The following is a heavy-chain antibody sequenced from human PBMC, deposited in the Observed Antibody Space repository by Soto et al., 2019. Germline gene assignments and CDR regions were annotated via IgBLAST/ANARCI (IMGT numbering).Heavy chain of an antibody. Sequence: QVQLVESGGGVVQPGRSLRLSCAASGFTFSSYGMHWVRQAPGKGLEWVAVISYDGSNKYYADSVKGRFTISRDNSKNTLYLQMNTLRAEDTAVYYCAKGVEGATDYYYGMDVWGQGTTVTVSS. V-gene: IGHV3-30*18. CDR2: ISYDGSNK. D-gene: IGHD1-26*01. CDR1: GFTFSSYG. J-gene: IGHJ6*02. CDR3: AKGVEGATDYYYGMDV.